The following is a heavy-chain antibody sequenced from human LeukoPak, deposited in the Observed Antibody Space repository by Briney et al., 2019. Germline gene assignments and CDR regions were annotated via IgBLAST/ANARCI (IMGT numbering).Heavy chain of an antibody. J-gene: IGHJ6*02. CDR3: ARVNDSSGYTYFYYYGMDV. Sequence: ASVKVSCKASGYTFTGYYMHWVRQAPGQGLEWMGWINPNSGGTNYAQKFQGRVTMTRDTSISTAYMEPSRLRSDDTAVYHCARVNDSSGYTYFYYYGMDVWGQGTTVTVSS. CDR1: GYTFTGYY. CDR2: INPNSGGT. D-gene: IGHD3-22*01. V-gene: IGHV1-2*02.